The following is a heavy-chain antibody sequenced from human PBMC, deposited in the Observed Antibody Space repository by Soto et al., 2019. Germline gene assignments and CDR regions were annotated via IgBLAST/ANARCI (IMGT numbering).Heavy chain of an antibody. CDR3: ARESIVGANNTFDY. CDR2: IYSGGST. D-gene: IGHD1-26*01. V-gene: IGHV3-66*01. CDR1: GFTVSSNY. J-gene: IGHJ4*02. Sequence: TGGSLRLSCAASGFTVSSNYMSWVRQAPGKGLGWVSIIYSGGSTYYADSVKGRFTISRDNSKNTLYLQMNSLRAEDTAVYYCARESIVGANNTFDYWGQGTLVTVSS.